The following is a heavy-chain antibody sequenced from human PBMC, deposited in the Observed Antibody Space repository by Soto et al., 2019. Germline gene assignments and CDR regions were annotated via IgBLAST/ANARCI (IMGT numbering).Heavy chain of an antibody. V-gene: IGHV4-39*01. CDR1: GGSITGGSISSTTYY. D-gene: IGHD3-22*01. Sequence: PSETLSLTCTVSGGSITGGSISSTTYYWGWMRQPPGKGLEWIASFFIGGNTYYNTSIKSRVTTSVDTSKNQFSLKLSSVTAADTAVYYCARGSYYYDSSGYYHYWGQGTLVTVSS. CDR3: ARGSYYYDSSGYYHY. CDR2: FFIGGNT. J-gene: IGHJ4*02.